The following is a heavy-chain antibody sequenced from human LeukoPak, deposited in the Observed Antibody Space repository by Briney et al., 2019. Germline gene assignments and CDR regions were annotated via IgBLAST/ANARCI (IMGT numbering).Heavy chain of an antibody. D-gene: IGHD2-2*01. V-gene: IGHV3-30-3*01. Sequence: GGSLRLSCAASGFTFSSYAMHWVRQAPGKGLEWVAVISYDGSNKYYADSVKGRFTIFRDNSKNTLYLQMNSLRAEDTAVYYCATSTDADAFDIWGQGTMVTVSS. CDR2: ISYDGSNK. CDR1: GFTFSSYA. CDR3: ATSTDADAFDI. J-gene: IGHJ3*02.